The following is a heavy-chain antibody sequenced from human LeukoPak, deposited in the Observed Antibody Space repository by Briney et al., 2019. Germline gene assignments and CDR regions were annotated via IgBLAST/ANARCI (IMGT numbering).Heavy chain of an antibody. V-gene: IGHV3-21*01. Sequence: GGSLRLSCAASGFTLSSYTMNWVRQAPGKGLDWVSSISSSSTYIYYADSVKGRFTISRDNAKNSLYLQMNSLRAEDTAVYYCAELGITMIGGVWGKGTTVTISS. CDR1: GFTLSSYT. CDR3: AELGITMIGGV. D-gene: IGHD3-10*02. J-gene: IGHJ6*04. CDR2: ISSSSTYI.